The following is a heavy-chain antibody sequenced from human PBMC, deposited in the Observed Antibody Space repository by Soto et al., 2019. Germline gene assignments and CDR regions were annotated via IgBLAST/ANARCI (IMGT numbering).Heavy chain of an antibody. D-gene: IGHD3-10*01. CDR1: GDSISRYY. J-gene: IGHJ5*02. Sequence: SETLSLTCTVSGDSISRYYWSWIRQPPGKRLEWIGNIHYSGSTNYNPSLKSRVTISVDTSKNQFSLNLRSVTAADTAIYYCARLHYHASVVNCFDPWGQGTLVTVSS. CDR3: ARLHYHASVVNCFDP. V-gene: IGHV4-59*08. CDR2: IHYSGST.